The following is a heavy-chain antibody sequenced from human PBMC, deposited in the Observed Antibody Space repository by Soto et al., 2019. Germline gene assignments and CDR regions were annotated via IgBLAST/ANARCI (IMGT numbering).Heavy chain of an antibody. V-gene: IGHV3-23*01. CDR1: GFTFSTCA. CDR3: AKESSGRTFDFDY. Sequence: EVQMLQSGGGLVQPGESLRLSCAASGFTFSTCAMSWVRQAPGKGLEWVSGISGSGDDTYYTDSVEGRFTISRDNSKTTLYIQMNSLRAEDTAVYYCAKESSGRTFDFDYWGQGILVTVSS. D-gene: IGHD6-19*01. CDR2: ISGSGDDT. J-gene: IGHJ4*02.